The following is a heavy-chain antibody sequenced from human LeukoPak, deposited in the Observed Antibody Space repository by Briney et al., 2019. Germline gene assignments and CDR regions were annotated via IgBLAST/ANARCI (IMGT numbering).Heavy chain of an antibody. CDR2: INPDGSGT. V-gene: IGHV3-74*01. CDR3: TTEYNFNYYDSSGYYY. J-gene: IGHJ4*02. D-gene: IGHD3-22*01. CDR1: GFTFSTYW. Sequence: PGGSLRLSCAASGFTFSTYWMHWVRQGPGKGLVWVSRINPDGSGTSHADSVKGRFTISRDNAKNTLYLQMNSLKTEDTAVYYCTTEYNFNYYDSSGYYYWGQGALVTVSS.